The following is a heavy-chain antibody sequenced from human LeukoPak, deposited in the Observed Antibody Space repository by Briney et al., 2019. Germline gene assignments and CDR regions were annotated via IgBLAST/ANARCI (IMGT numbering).Heavy chain of an antibody. J-gene: IGHJ4*02. CDR1: GFTFSNYA. V-gene: IGHV3-23*01. D-gene: IGHD5-12*01. CDR3: AKLENSGYDYFDY. Sequence: GGSLRLSCAASGFTFSNYAMSWARQAPGKGLEWVSAISGSGGSTYYADSVKGRFTISRDNSKNTLYLQMNSLRAEDTAVYYCAKLENSGYDYFDYWGQGTLVTVSS. CDR2: ISGSGGST.